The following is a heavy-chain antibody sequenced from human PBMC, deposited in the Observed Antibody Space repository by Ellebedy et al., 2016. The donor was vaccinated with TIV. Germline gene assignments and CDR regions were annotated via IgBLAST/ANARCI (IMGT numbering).Heavy chain of an antibody. J-gene: IGHJ3*02. CDR3: ATGPARLLDAFDI. V-gene: IGHV1-24*01. Sequence: ASVKVSCXVSGYTLTELSMHWVRQAPGKGLEWMGGFDPEDGETIYAQKFQGRVTMTGDTSTDTAYMELSSLRSEDTAVYYCATGPARLLDAFDIWGQGTMVTVSS. CDR2: FDPEDGET. CDR1: GYTLTELS.